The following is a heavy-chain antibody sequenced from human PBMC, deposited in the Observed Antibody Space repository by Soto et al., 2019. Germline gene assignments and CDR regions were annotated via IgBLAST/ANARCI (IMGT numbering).Heavy chain of an antibody. CDR2: ISYDGSNK. CDR1: GFSFISYG. J-gene: IGHJ4*02. CDR3: AQEILYYFDY. Sequence: VGSMRLSGAASGFSFISYGMHWVRQAAAKGLEWVAVISYDGSNKYYADAVKGRFTISRDNSKNTLYLQMNSLRAEDTAVYYSAQEILYYFDYWGQRTLVTVSS. V-gene: IGHV3-30*18.